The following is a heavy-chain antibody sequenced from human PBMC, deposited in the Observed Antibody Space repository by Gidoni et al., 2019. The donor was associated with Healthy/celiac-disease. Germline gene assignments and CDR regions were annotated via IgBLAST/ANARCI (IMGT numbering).Heavy chain of an antibody. CDR2: IIPIFGTA. CDR3: ARPTVYYYALYAFDI. Sequence: QVQLVQSGAEVKKPGSSVKVSCKASGGTFSSYAISWVRQAPGQGLECVGGIIPIFGTANYAQKFQGRVTITADESTSTAYMELSSLRSEDTAVYYCARPTVYYYALYAFDIWGQGTMVTVSS. D-gene: IGHD3-10*01. J-gene: IGHJ3*02. CDR1: GGTFSSYA. V-gene: IGHV1-69*01.